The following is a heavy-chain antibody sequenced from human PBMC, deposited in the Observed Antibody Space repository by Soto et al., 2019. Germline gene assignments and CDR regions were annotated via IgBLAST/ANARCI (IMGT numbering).Heavy chain of an antibody. Sequence: SETLSLTCTVSVSSINSSGYYWGCIRQPPGKGLEWIGSMFYGVSTYYNPSLKSRVTVSVDTSKNQFSLNLRSVTAADTAVYYCARLPSRHLVDYWGQGTLVTVPS. J-gene: IGHJ4*02. D-gene: IGHD3-3*02. CDR1: VSSINSSGYY. CDR3: ARLPSRHLVDY. V-gene: IGHV4-39*01. CDR2: MFYGVST.